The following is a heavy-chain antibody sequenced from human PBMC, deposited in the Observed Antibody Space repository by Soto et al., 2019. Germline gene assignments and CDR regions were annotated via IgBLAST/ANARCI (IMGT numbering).Heavy chain of an antibody. CDR2: IYHSGGA. CDR1: GDSITSGGYY. CDR3: ARDYYGAGSQYYYYGMEV. D-gene: IGHD3-10*01. J-gene: IGHJ6*02. Sequence: SETLSLTCTVSGDSITSGGYYWSWLRQPPGKGLEWIGYIYHSGGASYNPSLRGRAVISIDTSKNQFSPRLNAVTAADTATYYCARDYYGAGSQYYYYGMEVWGQGTTVTVSS. V-gene: IGHV4-31*03.